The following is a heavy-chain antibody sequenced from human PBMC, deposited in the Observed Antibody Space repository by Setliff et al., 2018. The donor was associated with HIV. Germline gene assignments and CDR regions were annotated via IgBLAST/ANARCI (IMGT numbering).Heavy chain of an antibody. Sequence: PSETLSLTCSVSGGSISSDCCYRGWIRQPPGKGLEWIASIYYSGYTYSNPSLKSRVTISVDTSKNQFSLKLNSVTAADTAVYYCARRGTHGAFDIWGQGTMVTVSS. J-gene: IGHJ3*02. CDR2: IYYSGYT. CDR3: ARRGTHGAFDI. D-gene: IGHD1-1*01. CDR1: GGSISSDCCY. V-gene: IGHV4-39*01.